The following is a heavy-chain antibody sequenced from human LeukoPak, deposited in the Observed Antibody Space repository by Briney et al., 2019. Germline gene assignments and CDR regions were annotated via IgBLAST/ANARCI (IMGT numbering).Heavy chain of an antibody. CDR3: AKDRSTMIVVVIMGY. V-gene: IGHV3-23*01. CDR2: ISGSGGST. J-gene: IGHJ4*02. Sequence: GGSLRLSCAASGFTFSTNAMTWVRQAPGKGLEWVSAISGSGGSTYYADSVKGRFTISRDNSKNTLYLQMNSLRAEDTAVYYCAKDRSTMIVVVIMGYWGQGTLVTVSS. D-gene: IGHD3-22*01. CDR1: GFTFSTNA.